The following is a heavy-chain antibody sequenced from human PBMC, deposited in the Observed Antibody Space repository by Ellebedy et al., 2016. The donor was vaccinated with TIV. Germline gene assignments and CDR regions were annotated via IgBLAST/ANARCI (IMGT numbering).Heavy chain of an antibody. CDR1: GFTFSRYW. D-gene: IGHD6-25*01. CDR2: INTDGSGT. J-gene: IGHJ4*02. Sequence: GESLKISCAASGFTFSRYWMHWVRQVPGKGLVWLSRINTDGSGTSYVDSVEGRFTISRDNAKSTLFLQMSRLRAEDTAVYYCARDWSGAYGSDDFDYWGQGTLVTVSS. CDR3: ARDWSGAYGSDDFDY. V-gene: IGHV3-74*01.